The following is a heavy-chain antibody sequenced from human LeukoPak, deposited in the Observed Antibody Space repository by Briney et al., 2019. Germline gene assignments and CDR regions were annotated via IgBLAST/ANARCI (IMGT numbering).Heavy chain of an antibody. V-gene: IGHV4-59*01. Sequence: SETLSLTCTVSGGSISSYYWSWIRQPPGKGLEWIGYIYYSGSTNYNPSLKSRVTISVDMSKNQFSLKLSSVTAADTAVYYCARDGGSGWSVDYFDYWGQGTLVTVSS. CDR1: GGSISSYY. CDR3: ARDGGSGWSVDYFDY. D-gene: IGHD6-19*01. J-gene: IGHJ4*02. CDR2: IYYSGST.